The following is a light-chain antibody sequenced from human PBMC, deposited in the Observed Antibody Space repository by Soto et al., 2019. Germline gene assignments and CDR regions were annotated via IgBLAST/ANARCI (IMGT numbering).Light chain of an antibody. CDR1: SSDIGSYDH. CDR3: ISYTDRQSYL. Sequence: QSVLTHPASVCGSPGQSITISCSGTSSDIGSYDHVAWYQQFPGKSPKLIIYAVSDRPSGVSDRFSGSKSGISASLTISGLQTEDEADYYCISYTDRQSYLFGTGTKV. V-gene: IGLV2-14*03. J-gene: IGLJ1*01. CDR2: AVS.